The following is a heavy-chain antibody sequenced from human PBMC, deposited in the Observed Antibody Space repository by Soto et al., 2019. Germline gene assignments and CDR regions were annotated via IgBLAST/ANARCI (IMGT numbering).Heavy chain of an antibody. Sequence: GSLRLSCAASGFTFSSYGMHWVRQAPGKGLEWVAVISYDGSNKYYADSVKGRFTISRDNSKNTLYLQMNSLRAEDTAVYYCAEHDCGGDCYSGWFDPRGQGTLVTVSS. CDR2: ISYDGSNK. CDR1: GFTFSSYG. D-gene: IGHD2-21*02. CDR3: AEHDCGGDCYSGWFDP. J-gene: IGHJ5*02. V-gene: IGHV3-30*18.